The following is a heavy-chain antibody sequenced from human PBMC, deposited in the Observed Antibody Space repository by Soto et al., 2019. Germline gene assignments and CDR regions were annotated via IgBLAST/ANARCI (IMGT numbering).Heavy chain of an antibody. J-gene: IGHJ3*02. D-gene: IGHD2-2*02. CDR3: ARDRVDIVVVPAAIRAFDI. CDR2: ISSSSSYI. V-gene: IGHV3-21*01. Sequence: VQLVESGGGLVKPGGSLRLSCAASGFTFSSYSMNWVRQAPGKGLEWVSSISSSSSYIYYADSVKGRFTISRDNAKNSLYLQMNSLRAEDTAVYYCARDRVDIVVVPAAIRAFDIWGQGTMVTVSS. CDR1: GFTFSSYS.